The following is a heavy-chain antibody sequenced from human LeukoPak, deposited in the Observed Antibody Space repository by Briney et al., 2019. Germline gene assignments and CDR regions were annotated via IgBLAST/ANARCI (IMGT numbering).Heavy chain of an antibody. CDR1: GFTFSSYA. D-gene: IGHD6-6*01. V-gene: IGHV3-30*02. CDR2: IRYDGSNK. CDR3: AKEYSSSHPSAYFDY. Sequence: SGGSLRLSCAASGFTFSSYAMHWVRQAPGKGLEWVAFIRYDGSNKYYADSVKGRFTISRDNSKNTLYLQMNSLRAEDTAVYYCAKEYSSSHPSAYFDYWGQGTLVTVSS. J-gene: IGHJ4*02.